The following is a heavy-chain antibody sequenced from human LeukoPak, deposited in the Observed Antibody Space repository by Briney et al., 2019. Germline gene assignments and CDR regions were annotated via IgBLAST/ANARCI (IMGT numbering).Heavy chain of an antibody. Sequence: GGSLGLSCAASGFTFSSYSMNWVRQAPGKGLEWVSSISSSSYIYYADSVKGRFTISRDNAKNSLYLQMNSLRAEDTAVYYCARESAARHSPHFDYWGQGTLVTVSS. CDR3: ARESAARHSPHFDY. V-gene: IGHV3-21*01. J-gene: IGHJ4*02. D-gene: IGHD6-6*01. CDR1: GFTFSSYS. CDR2: ISSSSYI.